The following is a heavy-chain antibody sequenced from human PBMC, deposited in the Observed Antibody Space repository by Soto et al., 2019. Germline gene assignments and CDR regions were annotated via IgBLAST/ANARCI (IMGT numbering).Heavy chain of an antibody. D-gene: IGHD4-17*01. CDR2: ISYDGSNK. CDR3: AKETDYGDYPYYYGMDV. V-gene: IGHV3-30*18. J-gene: IGHJ6*02. Sequence: GGSLRLSCAASGFSFSTYGMHWSRQAPGKGLEWVAVISYDGSNKYYADSVKGRFTISRDNSRNTLYLQMNSLRGEDTAVYHCAKETDYGDYPYYYGMDVWGQGSTVTVSS. CDR1: GFSFSTYG.